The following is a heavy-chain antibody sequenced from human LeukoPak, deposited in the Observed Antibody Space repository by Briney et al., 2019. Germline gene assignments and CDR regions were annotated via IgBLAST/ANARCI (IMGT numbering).Heavy chain of an antibody. CDR1: GGSINSSSYY. D-gene: IGHD3-10*01. V-gene: IGHV4-39*01. CDR3: ARSSMFRGVTVDY. CDR2: IYHSGYT. J-gene: IGHJ4*02. Sequence: SEPLSLTCTVSGGSINSSSYYWGWIRQPPGKALEWIGRIYHSGYTYYNPSLKSRVTISIDTSKNQFSLKLSSVTAADTAVYYCARSSMFRGVTVDYWGQGTRVTVSS.